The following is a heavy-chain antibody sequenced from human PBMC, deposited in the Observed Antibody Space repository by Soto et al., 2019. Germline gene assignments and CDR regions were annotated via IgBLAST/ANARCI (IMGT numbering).Heavy chain of an antibody. CDR3: TTDSFPTQLVWVLGY. D-gene: IGHD6-13*01. CDR2: IWYDGSNK. V-gene: IGHV3-33*01. Sequence: PRASLRPSCAASVPTFSSYGMHWVRQAPVKGLEWVEVIWYDGSNKYYADSVKGRFTIARDNSKNTLYLQMNSLKTEDTAVYYCTTDSFPTQLVWVLGYWGQGTLVTVS. CDR1: VPTFSSYG. J-gene: IGHJ4*02.